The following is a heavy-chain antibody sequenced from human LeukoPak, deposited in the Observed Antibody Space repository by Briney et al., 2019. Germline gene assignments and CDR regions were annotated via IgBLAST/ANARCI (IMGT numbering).Heavy chain of an antibody. V-gene: IGHV1-18*01. J-gene: IGHJ4*02. CDR2: ISGSTGNT. CDR3: ARVRLGEYDY. Sequence: ASVRVSCKASGYSFTRYGISWVRQAPGQGPEWMGWISGSTGNTNYAQKLQGRVTMTTDTSTSTAYMELRSLRSDDTAVYYCARVRLGEYDYWGQGTLVTVSS. CDR1: GYSFTRYG. D-gene: IGHD3-10*01.